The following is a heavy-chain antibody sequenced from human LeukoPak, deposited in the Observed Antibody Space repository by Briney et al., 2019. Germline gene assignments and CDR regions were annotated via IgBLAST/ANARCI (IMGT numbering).Heavy chain of an antibody. D-gene: IGHD3-10*01. J-gene: IGHJ4*02. V-gene: IGHV1-2*02. Sequence: ASVKVSCKASGYTFTGYYMHWVRQAPEQGLEWMRWINPNSGGTNYAQKFQGRVTMTRDTSISTAYMELSRLRSDDTAVYYCARADVLWFGELVDYWGQGTLVTVSS. CDR3: ARADVLWFGELVDY. CDR1: GYTFTGYY. CDR2: INPNSGGT.